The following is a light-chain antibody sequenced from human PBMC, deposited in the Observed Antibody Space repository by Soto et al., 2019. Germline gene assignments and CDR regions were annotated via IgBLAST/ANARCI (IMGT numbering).Light chain of an antibody. V-gene: IGLV2-14*01. CDR3: ASFRSGTILV. J-gene: IGLJ1*01. CDR2: EVN. Sequence: QSVQSQPASVSGSAGQSVTISCTGPRSDIGDSNFISWYQHSPGKAPRLLIYEVNNRPSGVSRRFSGSKAGNTASLTISGLLDDDEADYFCASFRSGTILVFGSGTKVTVL. CDR1: RSDIGDSNF.